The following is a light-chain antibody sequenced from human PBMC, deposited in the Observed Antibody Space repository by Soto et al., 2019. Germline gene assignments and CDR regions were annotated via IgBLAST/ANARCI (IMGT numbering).Light chain of an antibody. J-gene: IGKJ5*01. V-gene: IGKV1-9*01. CDR3: QQSYSTLIT. Sequence: DIQLTQSLSFLSASVGDRVTITCRASQGISSYLAWYQQKPGKAPKLLIYAASTLQSGVPSRFSGSASGTEFTLTISSLQPEDFATYYCQQSYSTLITFGQGTRLEIK. CDR2: AAS. CDR1: QGISSY.